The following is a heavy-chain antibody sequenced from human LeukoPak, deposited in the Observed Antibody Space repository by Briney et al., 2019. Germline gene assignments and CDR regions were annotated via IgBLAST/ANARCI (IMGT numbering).Heavy chain of an antibody. CDR3: ARAGGSGWSPYYFDY. CDR2: IYYSGST. D-gene: IGHD6-19*01. J-gene: IGHJ4*02. CDR1: GGSISSGGYY. Sequence: PSETLSLTCTVSGGSISSGGYYWSWIRQHPGKGLEWIGYIYYSGSTYYNPSLKSRVTISVDTSKNQFSLKLSSVTAADTAVYYCARAGGSGWSPYYFDYWGQGTLVTVSS. V-gene: IGHV4-31*03.